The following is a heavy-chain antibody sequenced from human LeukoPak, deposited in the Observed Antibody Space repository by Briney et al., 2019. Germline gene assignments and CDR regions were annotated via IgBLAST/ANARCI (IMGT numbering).Heavy chain of an antibody. J-gene: IGHJ4*02. CDR2: IGSSGSTI. D-gene: IGHD3-10*01. Sequence: AGGSLRLSRAASGFTFSDYEMNWVRQAPGKGLEWISYIGSSGSTIYYAGSVKGRFTISRDNAKNSMYLQMNGLRVEDMSVYYCARVRGSGNRLGYFDYWGQGTLVTVSS. V-gene: IGHV3-48*03. CDR3: ARVRGSGNRLGYFDY. CDR1: GFTFSDYE.